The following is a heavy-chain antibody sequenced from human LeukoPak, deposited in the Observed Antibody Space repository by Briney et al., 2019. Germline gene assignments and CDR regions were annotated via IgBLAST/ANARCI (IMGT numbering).Heavy chain of an antibody. CDR1: GGSISSYY. V-gene: IGHV4-4*07. Sequence: SETLSLTCTVSGGSISSYYWSWIRQPAGEGLEWIGRIYTSGSTNYNPTLKSRVTMSVDTFKNQFSLKLSSVTAADTAVYYCARSSFKMRASCAFDIWGQGTMVTVSS. CDR2: IYTSGST. D-gene: IGHD2-15*01. CDR3: ARSSFKMRASCAFDI. J-gene: IGHJ3*02.